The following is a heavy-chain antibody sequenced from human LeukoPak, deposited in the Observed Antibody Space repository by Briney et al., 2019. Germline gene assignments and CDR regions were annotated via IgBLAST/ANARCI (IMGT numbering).Heavy chain of an antibody. CDR1: GFTFSKYW. CDR2: MNPDGSTI. Sequence: GGSLRLSCAASGFTFSKYWMQWVRQAPGKGLVWVSRMNPDGSTISYADSVKGRFTISRDNAKNTLYLQMNNLRAEDTAVYYCARENYCGLDVWGQGTTVTVSS. CDR3: ARENYCGLDV. J-gene: IGHJ6*02. V-gene: IGHV3-74*01.